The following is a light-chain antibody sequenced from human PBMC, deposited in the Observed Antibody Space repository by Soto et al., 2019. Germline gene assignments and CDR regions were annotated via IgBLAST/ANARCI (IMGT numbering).Light chain of an antibody. CDR2: DVS. J-gene: IGLJ2*01. CDR3: SSYTGSSTPVI. V-gene: IGLV2-14*03. CDR1: SSDVGGYDR. Sequence: QSALTQPASVSGSPGQSITISCTGTSSDVGGYDRVSWYQHHPGTAPKLMIYDVSNRPSGVSNRFSGSKSGNTASLTISGLQAEDETDYYCSSYTGSSTPVIFGGGTKVTVL.